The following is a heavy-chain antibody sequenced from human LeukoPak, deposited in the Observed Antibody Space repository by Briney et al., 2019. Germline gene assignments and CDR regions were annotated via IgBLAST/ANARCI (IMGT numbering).Heavy chain of an antibody. CDR1: GYTFTSYD. CDR2: MNPNSCNT. V-gene: IGHV1-8*01. CDR3: ARSGTQWLTNWFDP. D-gene: IGHD6-19*01. Sequence: ASVKVSCNASGYTFTSYDVNWVRQSTGQRREWMGWMNPNSCNTGYAQKFQGRVTMTRNTSISTANMELSSLRSEDTAVYYCARSGTQWLTNWFDPWGQGTLVTVYS. J-gene: IGHJ5*02.